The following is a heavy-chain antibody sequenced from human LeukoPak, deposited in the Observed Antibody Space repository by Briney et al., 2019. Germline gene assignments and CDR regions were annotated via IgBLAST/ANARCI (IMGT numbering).Heavy chain of an antibody. CDR3: ASSGIVGANRLDY. D-gene: IGHD1-26*01. CDR1: GFTFSTYN. V-gene: IGHV3-21*01. J-gene: IGHJ4*02. CDR2: ITSSSSYI. Sequence: PGESLRLSCAASGFTFSTYNMNWVRQAPGKGLEWLSSITSSSSYIYYADSVKGRFTISRDNARNSLYLQMNSLRAEDTAVYYCASSGIVGANRLDYWGQGTLVTVSS.